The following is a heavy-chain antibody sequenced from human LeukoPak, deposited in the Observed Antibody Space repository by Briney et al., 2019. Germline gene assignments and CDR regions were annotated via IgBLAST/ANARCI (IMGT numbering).Heavy chain of an antibody. D-gene: IGHD6-13*01. CDR1: GGSFSGYY. CDR2: INHSGST. V-gene: IGHV4-34*01. Sequence: SETLSLTCAVYGGSFSGYYWSWIRQPPGKGLEWIGEINHSGSTNYNPSLKSRVTISVDTSKNQFSLKLSPVTAADTAVYYCARGRSSSWYIGYYYYGMDVWGQGTTVTVSS. CDR3: ARGRSSSWYIGYYYYGMDV. J-gene: IGHJ6*02.